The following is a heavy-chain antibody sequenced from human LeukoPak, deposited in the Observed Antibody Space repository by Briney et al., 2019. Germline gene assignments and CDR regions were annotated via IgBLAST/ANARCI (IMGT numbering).Heavy chain of an antibody. CDR2: ISSSSSYT. V-gene: IGHV3-11*05. Sequence: LSLTCTVSGGSISSSSYYMSWIRQAPGKGLEWVSHISSSSSYTNYADSVKGRFTISRDNAKNSLYLQMNSLRAEDTAVYYCARDRQYYFDYWGQGTLVTVSS. CDR1: GGSISSSSYY. J-gene: IGHJ4*02. CDR3: ARDRQYYFDY.